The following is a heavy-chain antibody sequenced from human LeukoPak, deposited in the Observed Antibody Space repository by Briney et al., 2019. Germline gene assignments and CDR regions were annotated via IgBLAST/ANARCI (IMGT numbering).Heavy chain of an antibody. J-gene: IGHJ6*03. V-gene: IGHV3-30*01. Sequence: PGGSLRLSCAASGFTFSSYAMHWVRQAPGKGLEWVAVISYDGSNKYYADSVKGRFTISRDNSKNTLYLQMNSLRAEGTAVYYCARDNGDILYYYYMDVWGKGTTVTVSS. D-gene: IGHD2-15*01. CDR2: ISYDGSNK. CDR3: ARDNGDILYYYYMDV. CDR1: GFTFSSYA.